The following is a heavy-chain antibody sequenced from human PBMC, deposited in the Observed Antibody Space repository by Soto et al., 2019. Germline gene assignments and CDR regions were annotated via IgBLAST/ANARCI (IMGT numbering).Heavy chain of an antibody. CDR3: ARFIAAAGTEPKNWFDP. V-gene: IGHV4-31*03. Sequence: SETLSLTCTVSGGSISSGGYYWSWIRQHPGKGLEWIGYINHSGSTYYNPSLKSRVTISVDTSKNQFSLKLSSVTAADTAVYYCARFIAAAGTEPKNWFDPWGQGTLVTVSS. D-gene: IGHD6-13*01. CDR1: GGSISSGGYY. CDR2: INHSGST. J-gene: IGHJ5*02.